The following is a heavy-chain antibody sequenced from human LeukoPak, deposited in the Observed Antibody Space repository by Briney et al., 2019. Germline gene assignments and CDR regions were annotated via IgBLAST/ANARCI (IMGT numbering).Heavy chain of an antibody. Sequence: ASVKVSCKASGYTFTSYGISWVRQAPGQGLEWMGWINAYNGNTNYAQKLQGRVTMTTDTSTSTAYMELRSLRSDDTAVYYCARDIPSGTSNSYYYYGMDVWGQGTTVTVSS. D-gene: IGHD2-2*01. J-gene: IGHJ6*02. V-gene: IGHV1-18*01. CDR3: ARDIPSGTSNSYYYYGMDV. CDR1: GYTFTSYG. CDR2: INAYNGNT.